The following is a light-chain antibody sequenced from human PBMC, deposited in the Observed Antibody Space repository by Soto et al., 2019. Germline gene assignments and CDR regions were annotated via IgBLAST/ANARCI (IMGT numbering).Light chain of an antibody. J-gene: IGKJ2*01. CDR2: AAS. V-gene: IGKV1-39*01. Sequence: DIQMTQSPSSLSASAGDRVTITCRASQSISSYLNWYQQKPGKAPKLLIYAASSLQSGVPSRFSGSGSGTDFTLTISSLQPEDFATYYCQQSYSTPPYTFGQGTKLETK. CDR1: QSISSY. CDR3: QQSYSTPPYT.